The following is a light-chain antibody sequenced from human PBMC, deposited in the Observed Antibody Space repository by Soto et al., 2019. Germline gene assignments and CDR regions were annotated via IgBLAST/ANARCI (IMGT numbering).Light chain of an antibody. J-gene: IGLJ2*01. Sequence: QSVLTQPPSVSGAPGQRVTISCTGSSYNIGAGYDVHWYQQLPGTAPKLLIYGNSNRPSVVPDRFSGSKSGTSASLAITGLQAEDEADYYCQSYDSSLSGSVVFGGGTQLTVL. CDR1: SYNIGAGYD. V-gene: IGLV1-40*01. CDR3: QSYDSSLSGSVV. CDR2: GNS.